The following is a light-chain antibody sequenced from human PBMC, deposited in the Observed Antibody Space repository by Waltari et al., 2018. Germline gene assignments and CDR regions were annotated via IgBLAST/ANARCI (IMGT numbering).Light chain of an antibody. J-gene: IGKJ4*01. CDR2: DTS. CDR1: QSVKSNE. CDR3: QQYGTPLT. Sequence: EIVLTQSPGTLSLSPGDSATLSCRASQSVKSNELTWYQQKPGQAPRLLIYDTSTRATGIPDRFSGSGSGTDFILTISRLEAEDFVLYYCQQYGTPLTFGGGTKVEIK. V-gene: IGKV3-20*01.